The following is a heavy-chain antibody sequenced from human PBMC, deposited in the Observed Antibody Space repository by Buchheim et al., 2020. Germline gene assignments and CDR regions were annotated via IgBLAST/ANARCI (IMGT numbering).Heavy chain of an antibody. CDR1: GGSITSHY. D-gene: IGHD3-10*01. CDR2: IHYSGST. J-gene: IGHJ6*02. Sequence: QVQLQESGPGLVKPSETLSLTCTVSGGSITSHYWSWVRQPPGKGLEWIGYIHYSGSTNYNPSLRSRVTISLATSRNQFSLNLKSVTDADAAVYYCAREIRGVNYYYGMDVWGQGTT. CDR3: AREIRGVNYYYGMDV. V-gene: IGHV4-59*11.